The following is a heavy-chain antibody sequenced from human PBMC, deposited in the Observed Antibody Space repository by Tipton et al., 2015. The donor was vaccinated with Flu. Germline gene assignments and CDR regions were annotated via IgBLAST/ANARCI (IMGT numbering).Heavy chain of an antibody. J-gene: IGHJ3*02. V-gene: IGHV3-66*03. D-gene: IGHD5-12*01. Sequence: QLVQSGGGLIQRGGSLRLSCAASEFDVSRSYMSWVRQAPGKGLQWVSVIYRGGTTYVADSVKGRCTISRDNSKNTLYLQWNSLTTEDTAVYYCATLGNSGTDGFDIWGQGTMVTISS. CDR1: EFDVSRSY. CDR3: ATLGNSGTDGFDI. CDR2: IYRGGTT.